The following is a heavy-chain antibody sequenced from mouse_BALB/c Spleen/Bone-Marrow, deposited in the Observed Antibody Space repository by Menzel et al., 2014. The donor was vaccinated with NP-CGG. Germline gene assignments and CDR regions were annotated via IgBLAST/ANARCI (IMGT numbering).Heavy chain of an antibody. CDR3: ATGTRAMDY. V-gene: IGHV5-17*02. CDR1: GFTFSSFG. CDR2: ISSGSSTI. Sequence: DVMLVESGGGSVQPGGSRKLSCAASGFTFSSFGMHWVRQAPEKGLEWVAYISSGSSTIYNADTVKGRFTISRDNPKNTLFLQMTSLRSEDTAMYYCATGTRAMDYWGQGTSVTVSS. D-gene: IGHD4-1*01. J-gene: IGHJ4*01.